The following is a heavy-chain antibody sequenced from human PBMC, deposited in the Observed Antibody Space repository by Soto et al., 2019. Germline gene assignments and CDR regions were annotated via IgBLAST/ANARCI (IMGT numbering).Heavy chain of an antibody. CDR3: AREYSYGHDY. CDR2: MSSSGST. V-gene: IGHV4-31*02. J-gene: IGHJ4*02. D-gene: IGHD5-18*01. Sequence: SETLSLTCSVSGDSISSGGFYWSWIRQHPGKGLEWIGYMSSSGSTYYNPSLKSRLTISLDASKNQFSLKLSSVTAADTAVYYCAREYSYGHDYWGQGTRVTVSS. CDR1: GDSISSGGFY.